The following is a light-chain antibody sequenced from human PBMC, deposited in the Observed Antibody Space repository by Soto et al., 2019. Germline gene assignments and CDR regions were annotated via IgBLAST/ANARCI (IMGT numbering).Light chain of an antibody. CDR1: SSNIGDNF. V-gene: IGLV1-51*01. CDR3: GTWDSSLNGYVV. Sequence: QSVLTQPPSVSAAPGQKVTISCSGSSSNIGDNFVSWYQHLPGTAPKLLIYDNYKRPSGIPDRFSGSKAGTSATLDITGLQTGDEADYYCGTWDSSLNGYVVFGGGTSSPS. J-gene: IGLJ2*01. CDR2: DNY.